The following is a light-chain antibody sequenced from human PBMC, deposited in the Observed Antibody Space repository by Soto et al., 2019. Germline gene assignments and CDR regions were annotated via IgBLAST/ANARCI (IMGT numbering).Light chain of an antibody. J-gene: IGLJ3*02. Sequence: QPVLTQSPSASASLGASVKLTCTLSSGHSIFAIAWHQQQPEKGPRYLMKVNGDGSHNKGDGIPDRFSGSNSGAERYLTISSLQSEDEADYYCQTWATGIRVFGGGTKLTVL. CDR2: VNGDGSH. CDR1: SGHSIFA. CDR3: QTWATGIRV. V-gene: IGLV4-69*01.